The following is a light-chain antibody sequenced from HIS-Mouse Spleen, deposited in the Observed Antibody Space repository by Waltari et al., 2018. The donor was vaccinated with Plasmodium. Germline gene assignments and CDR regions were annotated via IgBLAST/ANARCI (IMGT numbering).Light chain of an antibody. CDR1: HLGGTY. V-gene: IGLV3-1*01. CDR2: QDS. CDR3: QAWDSSTVV. Sequence: SYELTQPPSVSVSPGPTASITCSDAHLGGTYPCWYQQKPGQSPVLVIYQDSKRPSGIPERFSGSNSGNTATLTISGTQAMDEADYYCQAWDSSTVVFGGGTKLTVL. J-gene: IGLJ2*01.